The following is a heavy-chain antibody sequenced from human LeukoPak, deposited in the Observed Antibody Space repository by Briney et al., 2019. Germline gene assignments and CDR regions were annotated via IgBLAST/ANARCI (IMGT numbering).Heavy chain of an antibody. J-gene: IGHJ4*02. V-gene: IGHV4-59*08. D-gene: IGHD6-19*01. Sequence: SETLSLTCTVSGGSISSYYWSWIRQPPGKGLDWIGYIHYSGSTNYNPSLKSRVTISVDTSKSQFSLTLSSVTAADTAVYYCARGHSSGWFDFDYWGQGTLVTVSS. CDR2: IHYSGST. CDR1: GGSISSYY. CDR3: ARGHSSGWFDFDY.